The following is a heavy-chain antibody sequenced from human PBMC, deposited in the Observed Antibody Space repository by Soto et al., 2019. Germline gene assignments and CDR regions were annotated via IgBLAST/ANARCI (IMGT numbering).Heavy chain of an antibody. CDR1: GFTFSSYA. CDR3: ARAPVGAVAGTGAFDY. D-gene: IGHD6-19*01. CDR2: ISYDGSNK. Sequence: QPGGSLRLSCAASGFTFSSYAMHWVRQAPGKGLEWVAVISYDGSNKYYADSVKGRFTISRDNSKNTLYLQMNSLRAEDTAVYYCARAPVGAVAGTGAFDYWGQGTLVTVSS. J-gene: IGHJ4*02. V-gene: IGHV3-30-3*01.